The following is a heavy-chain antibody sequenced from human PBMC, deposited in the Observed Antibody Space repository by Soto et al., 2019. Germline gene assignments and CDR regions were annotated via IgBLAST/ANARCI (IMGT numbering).Heavy chain of an antibody. CDR2: INSDGSST. CDR3: AREPPTPIVVVVAATRGWYGMDV. D-gene: IGHD2-15*01. CDR1: GFTFSSYW. V-gene: IGHV3-74*01. J-gene: IGHJ6*02. Sequence: EVQLVESGGGLVQPGGSLRLSCAASGFTFSSYWMHWVRQAPGKGLVWVSRINSDGSSTSYADSVKGRFTISRDNAKNTLYLQMNSLRAEDTAVYYCAREPPTPIVVVVAATRGWYGMDVWGQGTTVTVSS.